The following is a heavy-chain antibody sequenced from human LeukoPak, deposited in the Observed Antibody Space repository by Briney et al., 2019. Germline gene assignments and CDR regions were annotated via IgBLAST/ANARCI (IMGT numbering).Heavy chain of an antibody. CDR2: ISNSNNYI. CDR3: ARVGEDVEMTPIPLDF. CDR1: GFTFSSYA. J-gene: IGHJ4*02. D-gene: IGHD5-24*01. V-gene: IGHV3-21*01. Sequence: GGSLRLSCAASGFTFSSYAMSWVRQAPGKGLEWVSSISNSNNYIHYAHSIKGRFTISRDNSKNSLYLEMNSLKADDTAVYYCARVGEDVEMTPIPLDFWGQGALVTVSS.